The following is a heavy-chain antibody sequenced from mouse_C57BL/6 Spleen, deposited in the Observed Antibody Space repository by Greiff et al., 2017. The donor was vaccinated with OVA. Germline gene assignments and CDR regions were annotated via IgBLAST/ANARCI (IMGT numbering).Heavy chain of an antibody. D-gene: IGHD1-1*01. CDR1: GYTFTDYE. CDR2: IDPETGGT. J-gene: IGHJ3*01. CDR3: TREGYGSSYVGFAY. V-gene: IGHV1-15*01. Sequence: QVQLQQSGAELVRPGASVTLSCKASGYTFTDYEMHWVKQTPVHGLEWIGAIDPETGGTAYNQKFKGKAILTAAKSSSTAYMELRSLTSEDSAVYYCTREGYGSSYVGFAYWGQGTLVTVSA.